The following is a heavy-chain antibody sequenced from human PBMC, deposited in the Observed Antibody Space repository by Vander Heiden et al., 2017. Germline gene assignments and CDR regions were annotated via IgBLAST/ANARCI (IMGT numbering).Heavy chain of an antibody. CDR1: GFRFDDYA. CDR3: AREGWHCSSYDCYGYFDS. V-gene: IGHV3-9*01. J-gene: IGHJ4*02. CDR2: LSWNGGNI. Sequence: EVQLVESGGGLVQPGSSLRLSCATSGFRFDDYAMHWVRQVPGKGLEWVSSLSWNGGNILYADFVKDRFTISRDYGKNSLYLQMTGLTPEDTALYYCAREGWHCSSYDCYGYFDSWGQGTLVTVSS. D-gene: IGHD2-21*02.